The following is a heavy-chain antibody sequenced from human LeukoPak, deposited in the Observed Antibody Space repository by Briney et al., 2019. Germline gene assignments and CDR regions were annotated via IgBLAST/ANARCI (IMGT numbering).Heavy chain of an antibody. D-gene: IGHD3-3*01. Sequence: GGSLRLSCAASGFTFSSYAMSWVRQAPGKGLDWVSGISGSGSITHYADSVKGRFTISRDISKNTLYLQMNSLRAEDTAIYYCAKTDRTGALGRFRMRSDAFDIWGQGTMATVSS. J-gene: IGHJ3*02. CDR3: AKTDRTGALGRFRMRSDAFDI. CDR2: ISGSGSIT. V-gene: IGHV3-23*01. CDR1: GFTFSSYA.